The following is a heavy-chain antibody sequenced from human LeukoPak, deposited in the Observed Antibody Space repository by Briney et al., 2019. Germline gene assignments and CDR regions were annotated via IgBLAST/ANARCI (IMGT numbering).Heavy chain of an antibody. CDR2: IVVGSGNT. Sequence: SVKVSCKASGFTFTSSAMQWVRQARGQRLEWIGWIVVGSGNTNYAQKFQERVTITRDMSTSTAYMELSSLRSEDTAVYYCAAGGQQLVPNYYYYYGMDVWGQGTTVTVSS. D-gene: IGHD6-13*01. CDR3: AAGGQQLVPNYYYYYGMDV. V-gene: IGHV1-58*02. J-gene: IGHJ6*02. CDR1: GFTFTSSA.